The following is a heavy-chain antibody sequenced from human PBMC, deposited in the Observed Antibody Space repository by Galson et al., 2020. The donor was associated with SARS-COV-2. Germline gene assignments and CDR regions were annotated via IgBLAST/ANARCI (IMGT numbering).Heavy chain of an antibody. Sequence: SVKVSCKASGGTFSSYAISWVRQAPGQGLEWMGGIIPIFGTANYAQKFQGRVTITADESTSTAYMELSSLRSEDTAVYYCARLMWCSGGSGYSGYYFDCWGQGTLVTVSS. CDR1: GGTFSSYA. V-gene: IGHV1-69*13. CDR3: ARLMWCSGGSGYSGYYFDC. J-gene: IGHJ4*02. CDR2: IIPIFGTA. D-gene: IGHD2-15*01.